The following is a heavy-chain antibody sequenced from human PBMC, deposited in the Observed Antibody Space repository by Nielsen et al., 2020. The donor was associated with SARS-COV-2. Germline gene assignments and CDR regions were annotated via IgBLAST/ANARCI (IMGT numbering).Heavy chain of an antibody. CDR2: ISYDGSNK. D-gene: IGHD2-15*01. Sequence: GGSLRLSCAASGFTFSTYGMHWVRQAPGKGLERVAAISYDGSNKYYVDPVKGRFTISRDNFKKTLYLQMSSLIEEDTAVYYCAKDWTSIVVVPSGGVDYWGQVTLVTVSS. J-gene: IGHJ4*02. V-gene: IGHV3-30*18. CDR1: GFTFSTYG. CDR3: AKDWTSIVVVPSGGVDY.